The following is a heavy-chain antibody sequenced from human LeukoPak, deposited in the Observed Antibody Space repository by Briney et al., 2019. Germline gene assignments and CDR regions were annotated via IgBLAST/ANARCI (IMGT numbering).Heavy chain of an antibody. J-gene: IGHJ6*02. CDR1: GFTFSSYG. CDR3: VKSPSDGLDV. CDR2: IFTNGDTT. V-gene: IGHV3-64D*09. Sequence: GGSLRLSCAASGFTFSSYGMHWVRQAPGKGLEYVSTIFTNGDTTSYAASVKGRFTTSRDDSKNTLYLQMSSLRPEDTAVYYCVKSPSDGLDVWGQGATVTVSS.